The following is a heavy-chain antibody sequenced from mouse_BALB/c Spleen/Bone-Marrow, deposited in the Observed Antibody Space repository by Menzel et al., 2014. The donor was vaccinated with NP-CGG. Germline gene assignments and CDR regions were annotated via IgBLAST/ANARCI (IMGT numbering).Heavy chain of an antibody. V-gene: IGHV3-8*02. J-gene: IGHJ4*01. CDR1: GDSITSGY. Sequence: EVKVEESGPSLVKPSQTLSLTCSVTGDSITSGYWNWIRKFPGNKLEYMGYISYSGSTYYKPSLSSRSSISRDASKNHCYLQLNSVTAEDTATYYSASGSSGGSLAMDYWGQGTSVTVSS. CDR2: ISYSGST. CDR3: ASGSSGGSLAMDY. D-gene: IGHD3-1*01.